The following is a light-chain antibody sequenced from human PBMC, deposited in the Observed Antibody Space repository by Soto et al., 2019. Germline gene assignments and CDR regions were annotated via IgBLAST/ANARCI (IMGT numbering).Light chain of an antibody. CDR2: GAS. J-gene: IGKJ1*01. Sequence: EIVMTQSPATLSVSPGEGVTLSCRASQSVSSSLAWYQQKPGQSPRLLIYGASTRATGIPARFSGSGSGTDLTLTISGLQSEDFAIYYCQHYANWPRTFGLGTKV. CDR1: QSVSSS. V-gene: IGKV3-15*01. CDR3: QHYANWPRT.